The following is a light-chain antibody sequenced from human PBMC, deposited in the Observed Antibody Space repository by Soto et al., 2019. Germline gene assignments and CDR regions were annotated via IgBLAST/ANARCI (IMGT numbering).Light chain of an antibody. Sequence: DIVMTQSPDSLAVSLGERATINCESSQSVFYSSNNKNYLAWYQQKAGQPPKLLFYWASTRESGVPDRFSGSGSGADFTLTITNLQAEDMAVYYCQQYYAIPHTFGQGTKLEIK. CDR3: QQYYAIPHT. CDR1: QSVFYSSNNKNY. V-gene: IGKV4-1*01. CDR2: WAS. J-gene: IGKJ2*01.